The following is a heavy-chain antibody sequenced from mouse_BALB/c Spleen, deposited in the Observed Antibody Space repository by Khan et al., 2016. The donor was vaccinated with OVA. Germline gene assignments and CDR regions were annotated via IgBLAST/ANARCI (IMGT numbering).Heavy chain of an antibody. CDR1: GYTFTDYY. CDR3: ARRNYFGYTFAY. Sequence: VQLQQPGAELARPGASVKLSCKASGYTFTDYYINWVKLRTGQGLEWIGEISPGSGDTYYNERFKGKATLTADKSSSTAYMQLSSLTSEASAVYFGARRNYFGYTFAYWGQGTLVTVAA. V-gene: IGHV1-77*01. J-gene: IGHJ3*01. D-gene: IGHD1-2*01. CDR2: ISPGSGDT.